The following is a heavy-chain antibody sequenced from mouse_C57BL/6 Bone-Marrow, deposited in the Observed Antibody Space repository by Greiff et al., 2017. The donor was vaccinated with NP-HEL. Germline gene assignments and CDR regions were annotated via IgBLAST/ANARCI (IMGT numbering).Heavy chain of an antibody. D-gene: IGHD2-3*01. CDR1: GYTFTSYW. CDR3: ARRIYDGYYEFAY. J-gene: IGHJ3*01. Sequence: QVQLQQPGAELVMPGASVKLSCKASGYTFTSYWMHWVKQRPGQGLEWIGEIDPSDCYTNYNQKFTGKSTLTLSKSSRTAYMQLSSLTSEDSAVYYCARRIYDGYYEFAYWGQGTLVTVSA. V-gene: IGHV1-69*01. CDR2: IDPSDCYT.